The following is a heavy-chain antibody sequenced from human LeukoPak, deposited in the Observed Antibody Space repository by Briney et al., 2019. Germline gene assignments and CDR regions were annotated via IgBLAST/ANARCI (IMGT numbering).Heavy chain of an antibody. Sequence: SETLSLTCTVSGGSISSYYWNWIRQPPGKGLEWIGYIYYSGSTNYNPSLKSRVTISVDTSKNQLSLKLSSVTAADTAVYYCARGGWYPESFQHWGQGALVTVSS. CDR1: GGSISSYY. V-gene: IGHV4-59*01. CDR3: ARGGWYPESFQH. D-gene: IGHD6-19*01. J-gene: IGHJ1*01. CDR2: IYYSGST.